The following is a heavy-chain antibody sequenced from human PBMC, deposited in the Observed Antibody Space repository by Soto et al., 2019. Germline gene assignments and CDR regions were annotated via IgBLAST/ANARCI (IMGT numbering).Heavy chain of an antibody. J-gene: IGHJ4*02. CDR1: GFSFSRYA. CDR3: AKDAVYNDGLWLVAN. Sequence: PGGSLRLSCAASGFSFSRYALMWVRQAPGTGQEWVAGMTGSGGDIRYADSVKGRFTISKDNSKNTLYLQMNSLRAEDTAIYYCAKDAVYNDGLWLVANWGQGTLVTVSS. CDR2: MTGSGGDI. D-gene: IGHD5-12*01. V-gene: IGHV3-23*01.